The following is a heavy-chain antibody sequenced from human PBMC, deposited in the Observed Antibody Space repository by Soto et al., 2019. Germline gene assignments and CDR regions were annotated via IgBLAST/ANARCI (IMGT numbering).Heavy chain of an antibody. D-gene: IGHD3-16*01. J-gene: IGHJ4*02. V-gene: IGHV3-30*04. CDR2: ISYDGGNK. CDR1: GFTFSSYA. CDR3: AHPRGITFGSRYYFDY. Sequence: QVQLVESGGGVVQPGRSLRLSCAASGFTFSSYAMHWVRQAPGKGLEWVAVISYDGGNKDYADSVKGRFTISRDNSKNTLYLQMNSLRAEDTAVYYCAHPRGITFGSRYYFDYWGQGTLVTVSS.